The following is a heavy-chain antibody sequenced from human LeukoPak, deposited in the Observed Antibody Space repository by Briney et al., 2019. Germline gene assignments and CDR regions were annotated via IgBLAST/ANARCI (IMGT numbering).Heavy chain of an antibody. V-gene: IGHV3-33*01. CDR3: VRGVGVSRFNYFDP. D-gene: IGHD1-26*01. CDR1: GFTFSSFG. J-gene: IGHJ5*02. Sequence: GGSLRLSCAASGFTFSSFGMHWVRQAPGKGLEWVAVIWYDASNKYYADSVKGRFTISRDNSKNTLYLQMNSLRDDDTAAYYCVRGVGVSRFNYFDPWGQGTLVTVSS. CDR2: IWYDASNK.